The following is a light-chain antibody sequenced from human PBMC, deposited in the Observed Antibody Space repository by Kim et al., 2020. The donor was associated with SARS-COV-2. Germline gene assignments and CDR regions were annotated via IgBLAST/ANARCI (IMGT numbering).Light chain of an antibody. CDR3: QVWDSSSDHYV. V-gene: IGLV3-21*04. J-gene: IGLJ1*01. CDR2: YDS. Sequence: SSELTQPPSVSVAPGKTAIITCGGNNIGSNNVYWYQQKPGKAPLLVIFYDSHRPSGIPERISGSNSCNAAALTISRVEAGDDADYYCQVWDSSSDHYVFGTGTKVTVL. CDR1: NIGSNN.